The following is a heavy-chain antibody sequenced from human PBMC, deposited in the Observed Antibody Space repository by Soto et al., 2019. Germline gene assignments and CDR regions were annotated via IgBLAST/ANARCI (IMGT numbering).Heavy chain of an antibody. CDR2: INPSGGST. CDR3: AKTAAHTGFDP. Sequence: QVQLVQSGAEVKKPGASVKVSCKASGYTFTSYYMHWVRQAPGQGLEWMGIINPSGGSTSYAQKFQGRVTMTRDTAPSTVYMELSSLRSEDTAVYYCAKTAAHTGFDPWGQGTLVTVSS. D-gene: IGHD6-13*01. V-gene: IGHV1-46*01. CDR1: GYTFTSYY. J-gene: IGHJ5*02.